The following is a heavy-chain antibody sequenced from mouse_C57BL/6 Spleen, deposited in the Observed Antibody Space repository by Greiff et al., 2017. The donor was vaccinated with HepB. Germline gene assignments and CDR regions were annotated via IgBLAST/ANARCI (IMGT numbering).Heavy chain of an antibody. CDR2: ISDGGSYT. J-gene: IGHJ2*01. CDR1: GFTFSSYA. Sequence: EVMLVESGGGLVKPGGSLKLSCAASGFTFSSYAMSWVRQTPEKRLEWVATISDGGSYTYYPDNVKGRFTISRDNAKNNLYLQMSHLKSEDTAMYSCARDRDYGSGYDWCQGTTLTVSS. D-gene: IGHD1-1*01. V-gene: IGHV5-4*01. CDR3: ARDRDYGSGYD.